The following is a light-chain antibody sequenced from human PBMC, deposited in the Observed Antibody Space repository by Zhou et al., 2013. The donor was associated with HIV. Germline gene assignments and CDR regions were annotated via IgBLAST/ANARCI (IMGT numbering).Light chain of an antibody. J-gene: IGKJ1*01. CDR3: QQYGSSRT. CDR2: GAS. V-gene: IGKV3-20*01. Sequence: EIVLTQSPGTLSLSPGERATLSCRASQSVSNNFLAWYQQKPGQAPRLLISGASSRAAGIPDRFSGSGSGTDFTLTISRLEPEDFAVYYCQQYGSSRTFGQGTKVEIK. CDR1: QSVSNNF.